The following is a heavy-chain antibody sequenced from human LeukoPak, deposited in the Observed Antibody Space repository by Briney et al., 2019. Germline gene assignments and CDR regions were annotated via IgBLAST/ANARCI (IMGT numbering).Heavy chain of an antibody. CDR1: GGSISSSIYY. CDR2: IYYNANT. J-gene: IGHJ4*02. Sequence: PSETLSLTCTVSGGSISSSIYYWGWIRQPPGKGLEWIGSIYYNANTYYNPSLRSRITISVDTSKNQFSLKLSSVTAADTAVYYCARGALPPYIYCGGDCLGEAPFDYWGQGTLVTVSS. V-gene: IGHV4-39*07. CDR3: ARGALPPYIYCGGDCLGEAPFDY. D-gene: IGHD2-21*02.